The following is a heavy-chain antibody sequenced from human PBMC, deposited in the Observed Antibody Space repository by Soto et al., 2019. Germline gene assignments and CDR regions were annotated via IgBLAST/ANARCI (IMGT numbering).Heavy chain of an antibody. Sequence: ASVKVSCTASGYTFTSYDINWVRQATGQGLEWMGWMNPNSGNTGYAQKFQGRVTMTRNTSISTAYMELSSLRSEDTAVYYCARGRYDILTGYYNAAFDIWGQGTMVTVSS. V-gene: IGHV1-8*01. CDR3: ARGRYDILTGYYNAAFDI. D-gene: IGHD3-9*01. CDR2: MNPNSGNT. CDR1: GYTFTSYD. J-gene: IGHJ3*02.